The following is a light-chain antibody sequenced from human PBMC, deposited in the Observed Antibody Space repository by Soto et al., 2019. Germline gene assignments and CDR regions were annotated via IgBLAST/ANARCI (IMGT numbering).Light chain of an antibody. CDR2: GAF. CDR3: QQYDTSPLT. Sequence: EVVLTQSPGTLSLSPGERATLSCRASQYISSNYLACYQQKPGRAPRLLIFGAFNRAPGVPDRFSGSASGTDFALTISGLEPEDFAVYYCQQYDTSPLTFGGGTKV. V-gene: IGKV3-20*01. CDR1: QYISSNY. J-gene: IGKJ4*01.